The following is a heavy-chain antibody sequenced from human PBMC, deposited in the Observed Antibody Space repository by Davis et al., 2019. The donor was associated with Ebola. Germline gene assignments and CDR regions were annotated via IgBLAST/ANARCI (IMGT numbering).Heavy chain of an antibody. Sequence: PSETLSLTCTVSGGSISSNYWSWIRQPPGKGLEWIGYIYYSGSTHYNPSLKSRVTISVDTSKTQFSLKLSSVTAADTAVYYCARGDDYPFYMDVWGKGTTVTVSS. CDR3: ARGDDYPFYMDV. J-gene: IGHJ6*03. D-gene: IGHD3-16*01. V-gene: IGHV4-59*01. CDR1: GGSISSNY. CDR2: IYYSGST.